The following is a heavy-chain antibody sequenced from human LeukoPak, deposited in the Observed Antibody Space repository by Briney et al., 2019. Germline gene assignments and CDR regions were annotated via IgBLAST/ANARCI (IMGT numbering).Heavy chain of an antibody. CDR2: IYYSGST. D-gene: IGHD4-17*01. V-gene: IGHV4-59*01. Sequence: SETLSLTCTVSGVSISSYYWSWIRQPPGKGLEWIGYIYYSGSTNYNPSLKSRVTISLDTSKNQFSLKLTSVTAADTAVYYCAIHPTSMTRVTKGWFDPWGQGTLVPVSS. CDR1: GVSISSYY. CDR3: AIHPTSMTRVTKGWFDP. J-gene: IGHJ5*02.